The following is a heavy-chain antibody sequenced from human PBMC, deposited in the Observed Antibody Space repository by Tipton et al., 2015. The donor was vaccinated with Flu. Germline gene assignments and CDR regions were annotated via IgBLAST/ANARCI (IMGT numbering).Heavy chain of an antibody. V-gene: IGHV3-23*01. CDR1: GFTFGGYV. CDR2: IFNNGERT. CDR3: VKDVWDY. D-gene: IGHD2-21*01. J-gene: IGHJ4*02. Sequence: SLRLSCAASGFTFGGYVMNWVGQAPGRVLEWVSAIFNNGERTYYVDSVKDRFTVSRDNSKNTLYLHMSSLRVEDTAIYYCVKDVWDYWGQGTLVTVSS.